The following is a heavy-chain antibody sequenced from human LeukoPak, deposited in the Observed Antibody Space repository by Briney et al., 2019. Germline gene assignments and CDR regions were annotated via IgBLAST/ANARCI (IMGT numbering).Heavy chain of an antibody. CDR1: GFTFNSYS. CDR3: ARSQSPDCSSTSCYGYYGSGSYPPQGDYYYYMDV. Sequence: GGSLRLSCAASGFTFNSYSMNWVRQAPGKGLEWVSAISSSSSYTYYADSVKGRFTISRDNAKNSLYLQMNSLRAEDTAVYYCARSQSPDCSSTSCYGYYGSGSYPPQGDYYYYMDVWGKGTTVTVSS. V-gene: IGHV3-21*01. D-gene: IGHD2-2*01. J-gene: IGHJ6*03. CDR2: ISSSSSYT.